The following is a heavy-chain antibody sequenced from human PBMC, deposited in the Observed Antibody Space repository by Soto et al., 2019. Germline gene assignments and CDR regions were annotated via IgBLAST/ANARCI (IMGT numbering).Heavy chain of an antibody. CDR3: AKDYDSSGYYLFDH. Sequence: ASVKVSCKASGYTFTGYYMHWVRQAPGQGLEWMGWINPNSGGTNYAQKFQGWVTMTRDTSISTAYMELSRLRSDDTAVYYCAKDYDSSGYYLFDHWGQGTLVTVSS. CDR2: INPNSGGT. J-gene: IGHJ4*02. D-gene: IGHD3-22*01. V-gene: IGHV1-2*04. CDR1: GYTFTGYY.